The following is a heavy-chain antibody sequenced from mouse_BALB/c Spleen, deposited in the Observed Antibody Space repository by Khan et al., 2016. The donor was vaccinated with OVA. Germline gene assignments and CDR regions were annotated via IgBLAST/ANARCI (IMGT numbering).Heavy chain of an antibody. CDR2: ISSGGDNI. J-gene: IGHJ3*01. V-gene: IGHV5-9-3*01. CDR1: GFTISTYA. Sequence: EVELVESGGDLVKPGGSLKLSCSASGFTISTYAMSWVRQTPEKRLEWVATISSGGDNIYYPDSVKGRFTISRDNAKNTLYLQMSSLRSEDTAMYYCARHNYGPFAYWGQGTLVTVSA. D-gene: IGHD1-1*01. CDR3: ARHNYGPFAY.